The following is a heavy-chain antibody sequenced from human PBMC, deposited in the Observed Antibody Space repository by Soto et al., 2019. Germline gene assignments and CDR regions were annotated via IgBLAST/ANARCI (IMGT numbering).Heavy chain of an antibody. CDR2: INSDGSST. CDR3: AIMISSSQKGGYGMDV. D-gene: IGHD6-6*01. CDR1: GFTFSSYW. J-gene: IGHJ6*02. Sequence: PGGSLRLSCAASGFTFSSYWMHWVRQAPGKGLVWVSRINSDGSSTSYADSVKGRFTISRDNAKNTLYLQMNSLRAEDTAVYYCAIMISSSQKGGYGMDVWGQGTTVTVSS. V-gene: IGHV3-74*01.